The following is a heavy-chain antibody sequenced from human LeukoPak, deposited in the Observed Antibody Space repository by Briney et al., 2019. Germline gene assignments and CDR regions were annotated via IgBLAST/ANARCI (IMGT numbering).Heavy chain of an antibody. D-gene: IGHD6-13*01. CDR3: ARGRSGWYGPNFDY. CDR2: INHSGST. Sequence: SETLSLTCAVYGGSFSGYYWSWIRQPPGKGLEWIGEINHSGSTNYNPSLKSRVTISVDTSKNQFSLKLSSVTAADTAVYYCARGRSGWYGPNFDYWGQGTLVTVSS. V-gene: IGHV4-34*01. J-gene: IGHJ4*02. CDR1: GGSFSGYY.